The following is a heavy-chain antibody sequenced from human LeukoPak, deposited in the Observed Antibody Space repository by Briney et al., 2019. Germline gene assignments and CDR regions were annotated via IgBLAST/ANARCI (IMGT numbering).Heavy chain of an antibody. CDR1: GVSTSSHS. Sequence: PSETLSLTCSVSGVSTSSHSYNWIRQSPGKGLEWIGRISYSGSTNYNPSLQSRVTIAIDTSKNQFSLNLNSVAAADTAVCYCARAPILYYFVCWGQGTLVTVSS. J-gene: IGHJ4*02. CDR3: ARAPILYYFVC. CDR2: ISYSGST. V-gene: IGHV4-59*08. D-gene: IGHD4-17*01.